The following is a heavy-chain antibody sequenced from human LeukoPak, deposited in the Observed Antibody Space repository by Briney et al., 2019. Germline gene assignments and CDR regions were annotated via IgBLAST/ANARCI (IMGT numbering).Heavy chain of an antibody. J-gene: IGHJ4*02. CDR2: IKRDGSEK. CDR3: ARVPGDSGYFDY. D-gene: IGHD3-22*01. Sequence: GGSLRLSCAVSGLTFSNYWMGWVRQAPGKGLEWVANIKRDGSEKYYVDSVKGRFGISRDNAKNSLYLQMNSLRAEDTAMYYCARVPGDSGYFDYWGQGTLVTVSS. CDR1: GLTFSNYW. V-gene: IGHV3-7*03.